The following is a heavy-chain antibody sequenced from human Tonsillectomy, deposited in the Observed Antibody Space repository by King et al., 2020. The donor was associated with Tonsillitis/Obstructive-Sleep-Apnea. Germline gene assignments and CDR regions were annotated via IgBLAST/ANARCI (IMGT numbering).Heavy chain of an antibody. CDR3: ATSNIIYDS. D-gene: IGHD1-14*01. CDR2: IYSGGTT. J-gene: IGHJ4*02. V-gene: IGHV3-66*01. Sequence: VQLVESGGGLVQPGGSLRLSCAASGFNVSSNYMSWVRQTPEKGLEWVSVIYSGGTTYYAASVKGRFTISRDNSKNTLHLQMNSLRAEDTAVYYCATSNIIYDSWGQGNLVTVSS. CDR1: GFNVSSNY.